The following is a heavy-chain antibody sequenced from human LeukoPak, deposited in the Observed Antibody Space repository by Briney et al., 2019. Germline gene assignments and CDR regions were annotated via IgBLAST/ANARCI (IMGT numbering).Heavy chain of an antibody. CDR1: GGSIGNYY. CDR2: IYYSGST. Sequence: NPSETLSLTCTVSGGSIGNYYWSWIRQPPGKGLEWIGYIYYSGSTNFNPSLKSRVTISVDTSKNQYSLKLSSVTAADTAVYYCARRPYYDFWSGYYTFDYWGQGTLVTVSS. CDR3: ARRPYYDFWSGYYTFDY. J-gene: IGHJ4*02. D-gene: IGHD3-3*01. V-gene: IGHV4-59*01.